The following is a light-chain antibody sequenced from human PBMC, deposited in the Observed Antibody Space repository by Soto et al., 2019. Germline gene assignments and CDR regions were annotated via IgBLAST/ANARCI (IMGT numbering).Light chain of an antibody. CDR3: SSFSRSSTTYV. V-gene: IGLV2-14*01. Sequence: QSVLTQPASVSGSPGQSITISCTGTSSDVGGYEYVSWYQQHPGKAPKLMIFEVNSRPSGVSNRFSGSKSDNTASLTISGPQTEDEADYYCSSFSRSSTTYVFGTGTKVTVL. CDR1: SSDVGGYEY. CDR2: EVN. J-gene: IGLJ1*01.